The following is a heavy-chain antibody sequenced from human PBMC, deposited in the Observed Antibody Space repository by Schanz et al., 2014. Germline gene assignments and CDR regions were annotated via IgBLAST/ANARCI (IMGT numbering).Heavy chain of an antibody. V-gene: IGHV3-23*01. Sequence: EVQLLESGGGLVQPGGSLRLSCAASGFTFSDYAMCWVRQAPGKGLEWVSVIGVDGTTTYYADSVKGRFTISRDNSKNTLYLQMNSLRAEDTAVYYCVRVSFADPRLYRGMDRDIDYWGQGTLVTVSS. CDR3: VRVSFADPRLYRGMDRDIDY. CDR1: GFTFSDYA. D-gene: IGHD5-18*01. CDR2: IGVDGTTT. J-gene: IGHJ4*02.